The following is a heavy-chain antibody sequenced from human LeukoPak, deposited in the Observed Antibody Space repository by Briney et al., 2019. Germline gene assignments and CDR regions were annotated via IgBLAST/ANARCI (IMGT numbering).Heavy chain of an antibody. CDR1: GYTFTSYG. CDR2: IGAYNGNT. Sequence: ASVKVSCKASGYTFTSYGISWVRQAPGQGLEWMGWIGAYNGNTNYAQKLQGRVTMTTDTSTSTAYMELRSLRSDDTAVYYCAGGVSSSSWYLGDWDYYYGMDVWGQGTTVTVSS. J-gene: IGHJ6*02. CDR3: AGGVSSSSWYLGDWDYYYGMDV. V-gene: IGHV1-18*01. D-gene: IGHD6-13*01.